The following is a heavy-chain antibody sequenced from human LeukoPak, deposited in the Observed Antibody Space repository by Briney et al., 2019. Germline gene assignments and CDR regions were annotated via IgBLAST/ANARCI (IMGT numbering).Heavy chain of an antibody. D-gene: IGHD3-9*01. J-gene: IGHJ6*02. CDR1: GYIFTNYG. V-gene: IGHV1-18*01. CDR2: ISAHNGDT. Sequence: GASVKVSCKASGYIFTNYGITWVRRAPGQGLEWMGWISAHNGDTNYAQKLQGRVTLTTDTSTSTVYMELKSLRSDDTAVYYCARGSNYYDILTGYPNGMDVWGQGTTVTVSS. CDR3: ARGSNYYDILTGYPNGMDV.